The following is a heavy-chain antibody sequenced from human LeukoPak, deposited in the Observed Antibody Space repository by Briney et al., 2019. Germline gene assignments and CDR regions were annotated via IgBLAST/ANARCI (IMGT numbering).Heavy chain of an antibody. J-gene: IGHJ4*02. D-gene: IGHD5-18*01. CDR3: AKGLSVVDTPIDY. V-gene: IGHV3-43D*04. CDR1: GFTFDDYA. Sequence: GGSLGLSCAASGFTFDDYAMHWVRQAPGKGLEWVSLISWDGAGTYYADSVKGRFTISRDNSKSSLYLQMNSLTAEDTALYYCAKGLSVVDTPIDYWGQGTLVTVSS. CDR2: ISWDGAGT.